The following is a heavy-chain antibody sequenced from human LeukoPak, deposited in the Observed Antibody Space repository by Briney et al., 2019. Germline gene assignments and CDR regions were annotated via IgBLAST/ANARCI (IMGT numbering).Heavy chain of an antibody. CDR1: GGSISTYY. Sequence: NPSETLSLTYTLSGGSISTYYWSWIRQPPGKGLEWIGYIYHSGSTNYNPSLKSRVTISVDTSKNQFSLKLSSVTAADTAVYYCARGGGYASPIGYWGQGALVTVSS. CDR2: IYHSGST. J-gene: IGHJ4*02. D-gene: IGHD5-12*01. CDR3: ARGGGYASPIGY. V-gene: IGHV4-59*01.